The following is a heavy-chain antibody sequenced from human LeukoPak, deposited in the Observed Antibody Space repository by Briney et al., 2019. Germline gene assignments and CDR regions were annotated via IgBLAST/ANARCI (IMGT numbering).Heavy chain of an antibody. J-gene: IGHJ4*02. CDR1: GFTFSSYA. D-gene: IGHD1-7*01. CDR3: AKDKMELPYYFDY. V-gene: IGHV3-23*01. Sequence: GGSLRLSCAASGFTFSSYAMSWVRQAPGKGLEWVSAISGSGGSTYYADSVKGRFTISRDNSKNTQYLQMNSLRAEDTAVYYCAKDKMELPYYFDYWGQGILVTVSS. CDR2: ISGSGGST.